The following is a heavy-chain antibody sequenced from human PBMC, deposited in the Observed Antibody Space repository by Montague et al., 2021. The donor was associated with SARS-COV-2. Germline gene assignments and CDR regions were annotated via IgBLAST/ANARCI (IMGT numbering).Heavy chain of an antibody. CDR3: ARVYGDYCYYYGLDV. Sequence: TLSLTCTVSGGSIRSGSYYWSWIPQPAGKGLEWIGRIYSSGSTNYNPPLKSRVTMSVDTSKNQFALKVSSVTAADTAVYYCARVYGDYCYYYGLDVWGQGTMVTVSS. V-gene: IGHV4-61*02. CDR1: GGSIRSGSYY. CDR2: IYSSGST. D-gene: IGHD4-17*01. J-gene: IGHJ6*02.